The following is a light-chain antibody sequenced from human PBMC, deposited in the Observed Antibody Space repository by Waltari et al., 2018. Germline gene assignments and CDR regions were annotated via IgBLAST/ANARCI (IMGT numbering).Light chain of an antibody. Sequence: DIQFTQSPSFLSAAVGDRVTITCRALKGVSRYLAWYQPKPGKAPKVLIYGASTLQRGVPSRFSGSGSGTEFSLTIISLQPEESATYYCQQLHSYPRTFGQGTKLEIK. V-gene: IGKV1-9*01. J-gene: IGKJ2*02. CDR1: KGVSRY. CDR2: GAS. CDR3: QQLHSYPRT.